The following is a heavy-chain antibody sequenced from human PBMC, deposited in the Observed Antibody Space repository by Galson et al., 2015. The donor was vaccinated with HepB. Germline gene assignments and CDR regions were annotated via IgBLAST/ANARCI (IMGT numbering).Heavy chain of an antibody. V-gene: IGHV1-46*01. CDR1: GSTFTSYY. CDR2: INPSGGST. CDR3: AREPRRITMIVVPYYGMDV. Sequence: SVKVSCKASGSTFTSYYMHWVRQAPGQGLEWMGIINPSGGSTSYAQKFQGRVTMTRDTSTSTVYMELSSLRSEDTAVYYCAREPRRITMIVVPYYGMDVWGQGTTVTVSS. D-gene: IGHD3-22*01. J-gene: IGHJ6*02.